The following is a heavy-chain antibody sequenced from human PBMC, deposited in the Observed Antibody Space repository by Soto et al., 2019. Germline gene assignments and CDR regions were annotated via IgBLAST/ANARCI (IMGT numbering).Heavy chain of an antibody. Sequence: QVQLQESGPGLVKPSETLSLTCSVSGDSITNYYWTWIRQPPGKGLEWIGYIYYSGSTNYNPSLKSRLTLSVYTCNNQFSLKLTSVTAADTAVYYCARNRDRGYNCSGMDVWGQGTTVTVSS. CDR1: GDSITNYY. CDR2: IYYSGST. V-gene: IGHV4-59*08. D-gene: IGHD2-21*01. J-gene: IGHJ6*02. CDR3: ARNRDRGYNCSGMDV.